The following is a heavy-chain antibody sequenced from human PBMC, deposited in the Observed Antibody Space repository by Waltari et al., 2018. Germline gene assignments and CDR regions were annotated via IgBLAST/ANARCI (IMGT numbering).Heavy chain of an antibody. Sequence: QVQLVQSGAEVKKPGASVKVSCKASGYTFTGYYMHWVRQAPGQGLEWMGWINRNSGGTNYAQKFQGRVTMTRETSISTAYMELSRLRSDETAVYYCARGATMGSRLVHGWFDPWGEGTLVTVSS. J-gene: IGHJ5*02. CDR2: INRNSGGT. V-gene: IGHV1-2*02. CDR1: GYTFTGYY. CDR3: ARGATMGSRLVHGWFDP. D-gene: IGHD3-10*01.